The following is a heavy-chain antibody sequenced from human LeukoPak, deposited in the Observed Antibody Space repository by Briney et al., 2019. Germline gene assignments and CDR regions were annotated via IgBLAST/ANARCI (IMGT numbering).Heavy chain of an antibody. CDR3: AREGDFYDYVWGSYREFYYYYGMDV. D-gene: IGHD3-16*02. CDR2: ISAYNGNT. CDR1: GYTFTSYG. J-gene: IGHJ6*02. Sequence: GASVKVSCKASGYTFTSYGISWVRQAPGQGLEWMGWISAYNGNTNYAQKLQGRVTMTTDTSTSTAYMGLRSLRSDATAVYYFAREGDFYDYVWGSYREFYYYYGMDVWGQGTTVTVSS. V-gene: IGHV1-18*01.